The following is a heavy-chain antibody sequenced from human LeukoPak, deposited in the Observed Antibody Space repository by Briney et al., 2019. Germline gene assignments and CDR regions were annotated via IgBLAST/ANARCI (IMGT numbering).Heavy chain of an antibody. CDR3: ARDIATTRAFDI. CDR1: GGTFSSYA. CDR2: IIPIFGTA. V-gene: IGHV1-69*06. Sequence: SVKVSCKASGGTFSSYAISWVRQAPGQGLEWMGGIIPIFGTANYAQKFQGRVTITADKSTSTAYMELSSLRSEDTAVYYCARDIATTRAFDIWGQGTMVTVSS. J-gene: IGHJ3*02. D-gene: IGHD1-26*01.